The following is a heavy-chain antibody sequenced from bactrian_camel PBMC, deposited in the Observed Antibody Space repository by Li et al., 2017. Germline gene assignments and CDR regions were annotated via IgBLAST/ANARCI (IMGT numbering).Heavy chain of an antibody. J-gene: IGHJ4*01. D-gene: IGHD5*01. V-gene: IGHV3S26*01. Sequence: VQLVESGGGSVQAGGSLRLSCAFSGYTYSGHCMGWFRQAPGEEREGVAVIAGSGSPGYADSVKGRFTISKDNAKNTLYLQMNSLKPEDTATYYCAAGFWVGSARRACGLVVSSYNYWGQGTQVTVS. CDR2: VIAGSGSP. CDR3: AAGFWVGSARRACGLVVSSYNY. CDR1: GYTYSGHC.